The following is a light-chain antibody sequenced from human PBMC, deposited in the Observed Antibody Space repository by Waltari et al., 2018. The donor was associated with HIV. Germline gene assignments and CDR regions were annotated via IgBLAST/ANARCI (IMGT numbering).Light chain of an antibody. CDR1: SSNTGRNF. J-gene: IGLJ1*01. V-gene: IGLV1-47*01. CDR3: AAWDDSLSGLYV. CDR2: RDN. Sequence: QSVLTQPPAASGTPGQRVTISRSGRSSNTGRNFVYWYHQPPGTTPKLLISRDNQRPSEVPDRFSGSKSGTSASLAINGLRSEDEADYYCAAWDDSLSGLYVFGTETKVTVL.